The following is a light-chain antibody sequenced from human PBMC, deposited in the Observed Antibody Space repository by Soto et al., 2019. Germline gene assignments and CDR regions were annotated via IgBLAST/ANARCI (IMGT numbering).Light chain of an antibody. J-gene: IGKJ4*01. V-gene: IGKV1-9*01. Sequence: IHFTQSPSSRSTSVGDSVTINCLARQGISRYLAWYQQKPGRAPQLLISAASTLQSGVPSRFSGSGSGTHFTLVISSLQPEDFATYYCQQLNTYPVTFGGGTKVDIK. CDR1: QGISRY. CDR2: AAS. CDR3: QQLNTYPVT.